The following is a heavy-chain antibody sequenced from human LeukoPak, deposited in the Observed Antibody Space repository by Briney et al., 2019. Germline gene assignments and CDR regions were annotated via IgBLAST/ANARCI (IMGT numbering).Heavy chain of an antibody. CDR1: GGTFSSYA. D-gene: IGHD3-9*01. CDR2: IIPILGIA. V-gene: IGHV1-69*04. CDR3: ARDSATVFLPYYYYKDV. Sequence: ASVKVSCKASGGTFSSYAISWVRQAPGQGLEWMGRIIPILGIANYAQKFQGRVTITADKSTSTAYMELSSLRSEDTAVYYCARDSATVFLPYYYYKDVWGKGTTVTVSS. J-gene: IGHJ6*03.